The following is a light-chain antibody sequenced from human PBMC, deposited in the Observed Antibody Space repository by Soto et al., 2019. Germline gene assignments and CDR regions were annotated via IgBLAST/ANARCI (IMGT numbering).Light chain of an antibody. CDR2: EVT. CDR3: SSYTNINTRACV. V-gene: IGLV2-14*01. J-gene: IGLJ1*01. Sequence: QSALTQPASVSGSPGQSITISCTGTSSDVGGYNYVSWYQQYPGKAPKVMIYEVTDRPSGVSNRFSGSKSGNTASLTISGLQAEDEAEYDCSSYTNINTRACVFGTGTKLTVL. CDR1: SSDVGGYNY.